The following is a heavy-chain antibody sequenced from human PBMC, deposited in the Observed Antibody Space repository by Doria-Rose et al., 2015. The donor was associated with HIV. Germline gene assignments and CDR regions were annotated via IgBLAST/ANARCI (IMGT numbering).Heavy chain of an antibody. CDR2: IFSDDER. J-gene: IGHJ4*02. D-gene: IGHD6-13*01. V-gene: IGHV2-26*01. Sequence: SGPVLVKPTETLTLTCTVSGVSLSSPGMGVSWIRQPPGKALEWLANIFSDDERSYKTSLKSRLTISRVTSKSQVVLTMTDMDPVDTATYYCARIKSSRWYHKYYFDFWGQGTLVTVSA. CDR1: GVSLSSPGMG. CDR3: ARIKSSRWYHKYYFDF.